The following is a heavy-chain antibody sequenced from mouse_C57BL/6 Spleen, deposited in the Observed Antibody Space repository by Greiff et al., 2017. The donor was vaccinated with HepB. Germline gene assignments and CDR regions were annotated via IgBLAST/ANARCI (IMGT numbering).Heavy chain of an antibody. J-gene: IGHJ3*01. V-gene: IGHV3-8*01. CDR3: ARSYDYDEALFAY. D-gene: IGHD2-4*01. Sequence: EVKLVESGPGLAKPSQTLSLPCSVPGYSITSDYWNWIRKFPGNKLEYMGYISYSGSTYYNPSLKSRISITRDTSKNQYYLQLNSVTTEDTATYYCARSYDYDEALFAYWGQGTLVTVSA. CDR1: GYSITSDY. CDR2: ISYSGST.